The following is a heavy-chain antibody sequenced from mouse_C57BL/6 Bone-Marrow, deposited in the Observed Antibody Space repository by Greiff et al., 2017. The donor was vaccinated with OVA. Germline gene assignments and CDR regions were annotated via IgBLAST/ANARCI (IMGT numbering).Heavy chain of an antibody. V-gene: IGHV6-6*01. J-gene: IGHJ2*01. CDR1: GFTFSDAW. Sequence: DVQLVESGGGLVQPGGSMKLSCAASGFTFSDAWMDWVRQSPEKGLEWVAEIRNKANNHATYYAESVKGRFTISRDDSKSSVYLQMNSLRAEDTGIYYCTREGGSTFFDYWGQGTTLTVSS. D-gene: IGHD1-1*02. CDR2: IRNKANNHAT. CDR3: TREGGSTFFDY.